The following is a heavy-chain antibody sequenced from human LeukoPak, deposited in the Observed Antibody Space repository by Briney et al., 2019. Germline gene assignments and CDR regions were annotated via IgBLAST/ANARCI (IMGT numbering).Heavy chain of an antibody. D-gene: IGHD3-9*01. J-gene: IGHJ6*03. V-gene: IGHV3-30*02. CDR3: AKDSHFDWFIPPGYMDV. CDR2: IRYDGSNK. Sequence: PGGSLRLSCAASGFTFSSYGMHWVRQAPGKGLEWVAFIRYDGSNKYYADSVKGRFTISRDNSKNTLYLQMNSLRAEDTAVYYCAKDSHFDWFIPPGYMDVWGKGTTVTISS. CDR1: GFTFSSYG.